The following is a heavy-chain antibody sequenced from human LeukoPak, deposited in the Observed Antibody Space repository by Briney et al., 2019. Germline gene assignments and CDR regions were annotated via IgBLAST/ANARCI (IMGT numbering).Heavy chain of an antibody. V-gene: IGHV1-18*01. J-gene: IGHJ4*02. CDR1: GYTFTSYD. CDR2: ISAYNGNT. CDR3: ARDKIGGSYFDY. Sequence: WASVKVSCKASGYTFTSYDINWVRQATGQGLEWMGWISAYNGNTNYAQKLQGRVTMTTDTSTSTAYMELRSLRSDDTAVYYCARDKIGGSYFDYWGQGTLVTVSS. D-gene: IGHD1-26*01.